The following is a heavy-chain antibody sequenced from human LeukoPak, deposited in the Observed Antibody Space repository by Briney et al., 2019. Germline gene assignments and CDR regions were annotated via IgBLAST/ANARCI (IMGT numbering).Heavy chain of an antibody. J-gene: IGHJ4*02. D-gene: IGHD1-1*01. CDR2: IKQDGSEK. CDR3: ARESVGYTESY. CDR1: GFTFSSYW. V-gene: IGHV3-7*01. Sequence: GGSLRLSCAASGFTFSSYWMSWVRQAPGKGLEWVANIKQDGSEKYFVDSVKGRFTISRDNAKNSLYLQMNSLRAEDTAVYYCARESVGYTESYWGQGTLVTVSS.